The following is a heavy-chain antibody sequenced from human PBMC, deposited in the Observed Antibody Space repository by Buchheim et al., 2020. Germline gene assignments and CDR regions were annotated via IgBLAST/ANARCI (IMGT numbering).Heavy chain of an antibody. D-gene: IGHD3-9*01. CDR2: IDPSDSYT. V-gene: IGHV5-10-1*03. CDR1: GYSFTTYW. Sequence: EVQLVQSGAEVKKPGESLRISCKGSGYSFTTYWIAWVRQMPGKGLEWMGRIDPSDSYTTYNPSFQGDVHLSADTSISTSFLQWSSLKASDTAMYYCARQDYYILTGNFYTRYFDYWGQGTL. J-gene: IGHJ4*02. CDR3: ARQDYYILTGNFYTRYFDY.